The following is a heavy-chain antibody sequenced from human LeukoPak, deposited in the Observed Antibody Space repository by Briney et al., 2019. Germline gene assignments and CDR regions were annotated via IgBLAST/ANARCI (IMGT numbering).Heavy chain of an antibody. CDR2: IYYSGST. V-gene: IGHV4-59*01. Sequence: SETLSLTCTVSGGSISSYYWSWIRQPPGKGLEWIGYIYYSGSTNYNPSLKSRVTISVDTSKNQFSLKLSPVTAADTAVYYCASHVDTAMAFFDYWGQGTLVTVSS. J-gene: IGHJ4*02. CDR1: GGSISSYY. D-gene: IGHD5-18*01. CDR3: ASHVDTAMAFFDY.